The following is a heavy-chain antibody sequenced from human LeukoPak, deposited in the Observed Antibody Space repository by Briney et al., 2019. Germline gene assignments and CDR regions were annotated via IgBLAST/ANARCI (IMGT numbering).Heavy chain of an antibody. V-gene: IGHV3-21*01. D-gene: IGHD6-13*01. CDR3: AREKNGVAAAGLFDY. J-gene: IGHJ4*02. CDR2: ISSSSSSYI. Sequence: GGSLRLSCAASGFTFSSYSMNWVRQAPGKGLEWVSSISSSSSSYIYYADSVKGRFTISRDNAKNSLYLQMNSLRAEDTAVYYCAREKNGVAAAGLFDYWGQGTLVTVSS. CDR1: GFTFSSYS.